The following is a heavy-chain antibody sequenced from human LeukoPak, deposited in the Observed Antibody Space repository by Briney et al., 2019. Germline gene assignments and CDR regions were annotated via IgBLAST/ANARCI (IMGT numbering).Heavy chain of an antibody. D-gene: IGHD6-19*01. CDR1: GGSISSYH. Sequence: SETLSLTCTVSGGSISSYHWSWIRQPPREGLEWIGYIYYSGSTNYNPSLKSRVTISVDTSKNQFSLKLSSVTAADTAVYYCARHPQYSSGWYWYFDLWGRGTLVTVSS. CDR2: IYYSGST. CDR3: ARHPQYSSGWYWYFDL. V-gene: IGHV4-59*08. J-gene: IGHJ2*01.